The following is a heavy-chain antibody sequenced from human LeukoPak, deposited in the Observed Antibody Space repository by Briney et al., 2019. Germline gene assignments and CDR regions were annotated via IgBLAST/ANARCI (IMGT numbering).Heavy chain of an antibody. J-gene: IGHJ3*02. CDR2: IYYSGST. CDR1: GGSISSSSYY. V-gene: IGHV4-39*07. CDR3: AREGFGDSKTVPNAFDI. Sequence: PSETLSLTCTVSGGSISSSSYYWGWIRQPPGKGLEWIGSIYYSGSTYYNPSLKSRVTISIDTSKNQFSLKLSSVTAADTTMYYCAREGFGDSKTVPNAFDIWGQGTMVTVSS. D-gene: IGHD3-3*01.